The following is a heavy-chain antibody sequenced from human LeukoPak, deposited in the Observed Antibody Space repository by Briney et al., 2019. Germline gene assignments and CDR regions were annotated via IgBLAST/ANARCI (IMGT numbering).Heavy chain of an antibody. CDR2: ISGSGGST. Sequence: QSGGSPRLSCAASGFTFSSYAMSWVRQAPGKGLEWVSAISGSGGSTYYADSVKGRFTISRDNAKNSLYLQMNSLRAEDTAVYYCAELGITMIGGVWGKGTTVTISS. CDR3: AELGITMIGGV. CDR1: GFTFSSYA. D-gene: IGHD3-10*02. V-gene: IGHV3-23*01. J-gene: IGHJ6*04.